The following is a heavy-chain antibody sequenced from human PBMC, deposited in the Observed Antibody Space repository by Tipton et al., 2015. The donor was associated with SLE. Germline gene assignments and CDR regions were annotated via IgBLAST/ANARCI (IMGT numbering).Heavy chain of an antibody. V-gene: IGHV4-4*08. CDR3: ARSSDHYLAD. J-gene: IGHJ4*02. CDR1: GASTSQYY. D-gene: IGHD6-19*01. Sequence: TLSLTCTVSGASTSQYYWRWIRQPPGKGLAWLSSFYTSVAANYNPSLMSRVTISVHTSENRVSLNLRSVTAADTALYYCARSSDHYLADWDEETLLTVS. CDR2: FYTSVAA.